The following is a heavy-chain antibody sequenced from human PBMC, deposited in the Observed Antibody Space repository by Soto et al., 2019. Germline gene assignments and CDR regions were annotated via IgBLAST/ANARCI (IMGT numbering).Heavy chain of an antibody. CDR3: AKLPWEVAPS. V-gene: IGHV3-74*03. D-gene: IGHD1-26*01. CDR2: IAPDGPDI. CDR1: GFTFGNFW. J-gene: IGHJ5*02. Sequence: GGSLRLSCSDSGFTFGNFWIHWVRQAPGKGLEWVSHIAPDGPDIVYAVSVKGRFIISRDNARNTVYLQMNSLEAEDTAVYYCAKLPWEVAPSWGQGTLVTVSS.